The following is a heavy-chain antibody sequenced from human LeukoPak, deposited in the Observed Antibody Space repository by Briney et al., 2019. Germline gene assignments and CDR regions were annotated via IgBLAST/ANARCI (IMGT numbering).Heavy chain of an antibody. CDR3: ARDLEDIVVVVAAIGAFDI. D-gene: IGHD2-15*01. V-gene: IGHV1-18*01. CDR1: GYTFTSYG. CDR2: ISAYNGNT. Sequence: ASVKVSCKASGYTFTSYGISWVRQAPGQGLEWMGWISAYNGNTNYAQKLQGRVTMTTDTSTSTAYMELRSLRSDDTAVYYCARDLEDIVVVVAAIGAFDIWGQGTMVTVSS. J-gene: IGHJ3*02.